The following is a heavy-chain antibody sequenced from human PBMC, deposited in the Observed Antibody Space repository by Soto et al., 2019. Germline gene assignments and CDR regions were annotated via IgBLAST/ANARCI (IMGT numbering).Heavy chain of an antibody. CDR2: ISGSGGTT. CDR1: GFTFTSYA. D-gene: IGHD2-2*01. J-gene: IGHJ4*02. V-gene: IGHV3-23*01. Sequence: PGGSLRLSCAASGFTFTSYAMSWVRQAPRKGLEWVSGISGSGGTTHYADSVKVRFTISRDSSKSTLYLQMNSLRAEDTAVYYCAKDRYCSSTSCYAGFAYWGQGTLVTVSS. CDR3: AKDRYCSSTSCYAGFAY.